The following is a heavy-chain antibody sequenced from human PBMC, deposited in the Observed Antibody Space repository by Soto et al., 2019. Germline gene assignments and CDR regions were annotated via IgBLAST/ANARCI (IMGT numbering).Heavy chain of an antibody. CDR2: ISGSGGST. Sequence: GGSLRLSCAASGFTFSSYAMSWVRQAPGKGLEWVSAISGSGGSTYYADSVKGRFTISRDNSKNTLYLQMNSLRAEDTAVYYCAKDRYYDILTGYLFDPWGQGTLVTVSS. CDR1: GFTFSSYA. D-gene: IGHD3-9*01. V-gene: IGHV3-23*01. J-gene: IGHJ5*02. CDR3: AKDRYYDILTGYLFDP.